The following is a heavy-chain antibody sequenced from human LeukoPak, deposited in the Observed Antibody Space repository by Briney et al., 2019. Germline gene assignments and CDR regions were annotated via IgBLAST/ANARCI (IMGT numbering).Heavy chain of an antibody. V-gene: IGHV3-64*01. J-gene: IGHJ4*02. D-gene: IGHD6-13*01. CDR2: ISANGGST. Sequence: PGGSLRLSCAASGFTFSGYPMHWVRQAPGKGLEYLSGISANGGSTYYANSVKGRFTISRDDSKNTLYLQMGSLRPEDMAVYYCARDGSNWVFDYWGQGTLVTVSS. CDR3: ARDGSNWVFDY. CDR1: GFTFSGYP.